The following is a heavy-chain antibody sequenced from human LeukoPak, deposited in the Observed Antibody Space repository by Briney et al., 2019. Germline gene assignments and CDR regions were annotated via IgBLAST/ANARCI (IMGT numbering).Heavy chain of an antibody. J-gene: IGHJ4*02. V-gene: IGHV4-61*08. Sequence: PSETLSLTCTVSGGSISSGGYYWSWIRQPPGKGLEWIGYIYYSGSTNYNPSLKSRVTISVDTSKNQFSLKLSSVTAADTAVYYCARHVLPAGFGTTHFDYWGQGTLVTVSS. CDR3: ARHVLPAGFGTTHFDY. D-gene: IGHD1-7*01. CDR2: IYYSGST. CDR1: GGSISSGGYY.